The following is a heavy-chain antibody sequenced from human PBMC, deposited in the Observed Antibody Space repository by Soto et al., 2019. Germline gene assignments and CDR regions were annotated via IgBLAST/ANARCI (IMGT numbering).Heavy chain of an antibody. J-gene: IGHJ5*02. CDR3: ARRFVGGTYPNGFDP. CDR1: DGSISSGAYY. D-gene: IGHD6-19*01. V-gene: IGHV4-30-4*01. Sequence: SETLSLTCTVSDGSISSGAYYWSWIRQPPGKGLEWIGYIYFSGDTYYNPSLKGRLSISRDTSKNQIFLRLSSVTAAYTAVYYCARRFVGGTYPNGFDPWGQGTLVTVSS. CDR2: IYFSGDT.